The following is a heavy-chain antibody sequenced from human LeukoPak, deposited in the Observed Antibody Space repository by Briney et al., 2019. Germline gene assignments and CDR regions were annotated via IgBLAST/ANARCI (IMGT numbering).Heavy chain of an antibody. CDR1: GYTFTGYY. Sequence: GASVKVSCKASGYTFTGYYMHWVRQAPGQGLEWMGWINPNSGGTNYAQKFQGRVTMTRDTSISTAYMELSRLRSDDTAVYYCARDRVRQGKVGAIGYWGQGTLVTVSS. CDR3: ARDRVRQGKVGAIGY. D-gene: IGHD1-26*01. V-gene: IGHV1-2*02. J-gene: IGHJ4*02. CDR2: INPNSGGT.